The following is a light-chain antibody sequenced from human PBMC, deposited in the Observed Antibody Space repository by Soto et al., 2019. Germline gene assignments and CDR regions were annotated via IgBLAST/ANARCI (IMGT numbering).Light chain of an antibody. J-gene: IGLJ1*01. CDR2: QDS. V-gene: IGLV3-1*01. CDR3: QEWDSSTAL. Sequence: SYELTQPPSVSVSPGQTASITCSGDKLGDKYACWYQQKPGQSPVLVIYQDSKRPSGIPERFSGSNSGNTATLTISGTQAMDEADYYCQEWDSSTALFGTGTKVTVL. CDR1: KLGDKY.